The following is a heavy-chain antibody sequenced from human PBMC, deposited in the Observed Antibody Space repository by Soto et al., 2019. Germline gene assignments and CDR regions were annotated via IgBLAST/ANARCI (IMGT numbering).Heavy chain of an antibody. Sequence: EVQLVESGGGLVKPGGSLRLSCAVSGFTFSSCTMNWVRQAPGKGLEWVSSISSSGSMYYADSVKGRFTISRDNAKNSLYLQMTSLRAEDTAVYYCAREVQPVVRREYDYWGQGTLVTVSS. CDR1: GFTFSSCT. D-gene: IGHD1-1*01. V-gene: IGHV3-21*01. CDR2: ISSSGSM. J-gene: IGHJ4*02. CDR3: AREVQPVVRREYDY.